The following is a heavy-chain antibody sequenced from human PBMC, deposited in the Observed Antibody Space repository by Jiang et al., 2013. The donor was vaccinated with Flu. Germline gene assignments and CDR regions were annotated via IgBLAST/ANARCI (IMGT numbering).Heavy chain of an antibody. J-gene: IGHJ4*02. CDR2: ISASGDGT. CDR1: GFTFSSYA. CDR3: AKDWRADY. Sequence: ASGFTFSSYAMNWVRQAPGKGLEWVSDISASGDGTHYADSVKGRFTISRDNSKNTLYLQMNSLRAEDTAIYYCAKDWRADYWGQGTLVTVSS. V-gene: IGHV3-23*01.